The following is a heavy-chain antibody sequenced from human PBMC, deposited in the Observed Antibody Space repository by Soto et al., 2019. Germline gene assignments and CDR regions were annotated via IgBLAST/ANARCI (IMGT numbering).Heavy chain of an antibody. CDR2: IYYSGST. J-gene: IGHJ6*02. V-gene: IGHV4-39*01. CDR1: GGSISSSSYY. Sequence: PSETLSLTCTVSGGSISSSSYYWGWIRQPPGKGLEWIGSIYYSGSTYYNPSLKSRVTISVDTSKNQFSLKLSSVTAADTAVYYCARHEVPPTSDYGMDVWGQGTTVTVSS. D-gene: IGHD3-10*01. CDR3: ARHEVPPTSDYGMDV.